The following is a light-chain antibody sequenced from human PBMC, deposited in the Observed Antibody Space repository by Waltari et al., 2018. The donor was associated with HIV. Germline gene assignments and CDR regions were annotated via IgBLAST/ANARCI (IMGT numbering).Light chain of an antibody. J-gene: IGLJ2*01. CDR3: CSFTGRRSLI. CDR1: NSDVAAYNL. V-gene: IGLV2-23*02. CDR2: EVN. Sequence: QSALTQPASVSGSPGQSLTISCIGTNSDVAAYNLVSCYQQRPGEAPNLIIEEVNRPPSGVSDRFSASKSGNTASLTLSGLQAEDEANYYGCSFTGRRSLIFGGGTKLTVL.